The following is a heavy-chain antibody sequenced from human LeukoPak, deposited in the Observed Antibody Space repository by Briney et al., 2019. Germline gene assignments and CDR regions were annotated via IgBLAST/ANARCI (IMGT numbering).Heavy chain of an antibody. CDR3: ARDGGSSGYDYYYYMDV. Sequence: ASVKVSCKASGYTFTSYGINWVRQAPGQGLEWMGWISGYNGNTNYAQKFQGRVTMTTDTSTSTAYMELRSLRSDDTAVYYCARDGGSSGYDYYYYMDVWAKGPRSPSP. D-gene: IGHD6-19*01. V-gene: IGHV1-18*01. J-gene: IGHJ6*03. CDR2: ISGYNGNT. CDR1: GYTFTSYG.